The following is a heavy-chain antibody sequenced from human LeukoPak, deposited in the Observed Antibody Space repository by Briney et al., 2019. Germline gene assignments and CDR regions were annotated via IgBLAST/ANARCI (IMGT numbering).Heavy chain of an antibody. CDR1: GGSISSYY. V-gene: IGHV4-59*01. CDR3: ARDQSWITMVRGAVYYGMDV. CDR2: IYYSGST. J-gene: IGHJ6*04. Sequence: SETLSLTCIVSGGSISSYYWSWIRQPPGKGLEWIGYIYYSGSTNYNPSLKSRVTISVDTSKNQFSLKLSSVTAADTAVYYCARDQSWITMVRGAVYYGMDVWGKGTTVTVSS. D-gene: IGHD3-10*01.